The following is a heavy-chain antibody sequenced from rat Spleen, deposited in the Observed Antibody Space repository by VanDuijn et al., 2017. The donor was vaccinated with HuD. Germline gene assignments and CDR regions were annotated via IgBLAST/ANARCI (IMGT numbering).Heavy chain of an antibody. D-gene: IGHD1-6*01. CDR2: INKDSSTI. Sequence: EVQLVESGGGLVQPGRSLKLSCITSGFTFNYYWMGWVRQAPGKGLEWIGEINKDSSTINYTPSLKDRFTISRDSAHNTLYLQMSKLGSEDTAIYYCAREYTTDYYYFRLVMDAWGQGASVTVSS. CDR3: AREYTTDYYYFRLVMDA. CDR1: GFTFNYYW. V-gene: IGHV4-2*01. J-gene: IGHJ4*01.